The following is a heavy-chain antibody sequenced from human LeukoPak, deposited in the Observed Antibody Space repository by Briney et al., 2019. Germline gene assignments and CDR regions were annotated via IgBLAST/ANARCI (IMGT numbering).Heavy chain of an antibody. V-gene: IGHV3-23*01. J-gene: IGHJ4*02. CDR3: AKGEMATIPKARIDY. D-gene: IGHD5-24*01. CDR1: GFTFSSYA. CDR2: ISGSGGST. Sequence: GGSLRLSCAASGFTFSSYAMSWVRQAPGKGLEWVSAISGSGGSTYYADSVKGRFTIPRDNSKNTLYLQMNSLRAEDTAVYYCAKGEMATIPKARIDYWGQGTLVTVSS.